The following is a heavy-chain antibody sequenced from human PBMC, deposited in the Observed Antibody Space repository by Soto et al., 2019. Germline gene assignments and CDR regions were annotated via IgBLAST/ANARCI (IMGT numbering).Heavy chain of an antibody. Sequence: QVQLVESGGGVVQPGRSLRLSCAASGFTFSSYGMHWVRQAPGKGLECVALVWYDGGNKYYADSVKGRFTISRDNSKNTLYLQMNSLRDEDTAVYYCVRAAGYSGNDYVYYYGMDVWGQGTTVTVSS. J-gene: IGHJ6*02. D-gene: IGHD5-12*01. CDR2: VWYDGGNK. CDR1: GFTFSSYG. V-gene: IGHV3-33*01. CDR3: VRAAGYSGNDYVYYYGMDV.